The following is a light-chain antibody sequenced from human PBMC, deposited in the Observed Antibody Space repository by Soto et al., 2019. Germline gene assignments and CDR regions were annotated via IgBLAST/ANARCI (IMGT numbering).Light chain of an antibody. CDR1: SNDVGGYDY. J-gene: IGLJ1*01. Sequence: QSVLTQPASVSGSPGHSITISCTGTSNDVGGYDYVSWYQQHPGKAPKLVIYEVSHRPSGISDRFSGSKSGNTASLTISGLQVENEADYYCSSYATSSPYVFGPGTNHTVL. CDR3: SSYATSSPYV. V-gene: IGLV2-14*01. CDR2: EVS.